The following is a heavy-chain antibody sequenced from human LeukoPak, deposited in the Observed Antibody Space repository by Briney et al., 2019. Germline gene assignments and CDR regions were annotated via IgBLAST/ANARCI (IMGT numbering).Heavy chain of an antibody. CDR2: ISTSTNYI. Sequence: PGGSLRLSCTASGFTLSICRMNWVRQAPGKGLEWVSSISTSTNYIYYADSVKGRFTISRDNAKNSLYLEMNSLRAEDTALYYDAREGQRGGFDPWGQGSLVTVSS. D-gene: IGHD6-25*01. CDR3: AREGQRGGFDP. V-gene: IGHV3-21*01. J-gene: IGHJ5*02. CDR1: GFTLSICR.